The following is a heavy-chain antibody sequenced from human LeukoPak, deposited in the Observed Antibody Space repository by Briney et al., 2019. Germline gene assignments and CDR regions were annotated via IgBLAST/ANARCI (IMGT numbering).Heavy chain of an antibody. J-gene: IGHJ4*02. V-gene: IGHV5-51*01. CDR2: IYPGDSDT. D-gene: IGHD6-19*01. CDR3: ARGKGGPTSGWYFDY. CDR1: GYSFTSSW. Sequence: GESLKISCKDSGYSFTSSWIGWVRQMPGKGLEWMGIIYPGDSDTRYSPSFQGQVTISADKSITTAYLQWSSLKASDTAMYYCARGKGGPTSGWYFDYWGQGTLVIVSS.